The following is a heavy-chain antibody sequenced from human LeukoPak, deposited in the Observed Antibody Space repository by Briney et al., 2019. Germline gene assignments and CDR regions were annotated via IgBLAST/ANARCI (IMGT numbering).Heavy chain of an antibody. D-gene: IGHD3-3*01. CDR3: ASAKTDFWSGYYSY. CDR1: GGSISSGSYY. CDR2: IYKSGST. J-gene: IGHJ4*02. Sequence: PSETLSLTCTVSGGSISSGSYYWSWIRKPEGKGVEWIVRIYKSGSTNYTPSLKSRVTISVDTSKNQFSLKLSSVTAADTAVYYCASAKTDFWSGYYSYWGQGTLVTVSS. V-gene: IGHV4-61*02.